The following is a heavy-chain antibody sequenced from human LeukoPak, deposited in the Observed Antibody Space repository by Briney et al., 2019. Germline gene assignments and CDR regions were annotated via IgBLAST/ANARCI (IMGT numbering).Heavy chain of an antibody. J-gene: IGHJ4*02. CDR2: ISGSGGST. Sequence: GSLRLSCAASGFTFSSYAMSWVRQAPGKGLEWVSAISGSGGSTYYADSVKGRFTISRDNSKNTLYLQMNSLRAEDTAVYYCAGDCSSTSCYGGYWGQGTLVTVSS. D-gene: IGHD2-2*01. V-gene: IGHV3-23*01. CDR3: AGDCSSTSCYGGY. CDR1: GFTFSSYA.